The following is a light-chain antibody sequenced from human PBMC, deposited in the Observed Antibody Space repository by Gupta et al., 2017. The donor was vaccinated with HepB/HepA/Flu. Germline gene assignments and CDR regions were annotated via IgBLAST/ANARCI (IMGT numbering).Light chain of an antibody. CDR1: SSNVGSQN. CDR2: YND. Sequence: QPVLTQSLSLSGTPGQRVTISCSGSSSNVGSQNVHWYQQLPGRAPKLLIYYNDERPSGVPDRFSGSKSDTSASLAISGLQSEDEADYYCAAWDESLNGVVFGGGTKLTVL. V-gene: IGLV1-44*01. CDR3: AAWDESLNGVV. J-gene: IGLJ2*01.